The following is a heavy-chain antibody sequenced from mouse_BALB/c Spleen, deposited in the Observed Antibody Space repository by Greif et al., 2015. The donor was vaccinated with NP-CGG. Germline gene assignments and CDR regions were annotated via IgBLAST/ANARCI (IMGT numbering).Heavy chain of an antibody. Sequence: EVQGVESGGGLVQPGGSRKLSCAASGFTFSSFGMHWVRQAPEKGLEWVAYISSGSSTIYYADTVKGRFTISRDNPKNTLFLQMTSLRSEDTAMYYCASSRAYWGQGTLVTVSA. J-gene: IGHJ3*01. CDR1: GFTFSSFG. CDR2: ISSGSSTI. V-gene: IGHV5-17*02. CDR3: ASSRAY.